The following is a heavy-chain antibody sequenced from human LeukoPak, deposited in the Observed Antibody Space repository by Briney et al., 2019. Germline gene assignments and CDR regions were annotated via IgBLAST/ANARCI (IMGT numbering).Heavy chain of an antibody. V-gene: IGHV3-21*01. CDR2: ISSTGNYI. Sequence: GGSLRLSCEASGFTFSSYSMNWVRQAPRKGLEWVSSISSTGNYIYYADSVKGRFTVSRDNAKKSLYLQMNSLRAEDTAVYYCARGGGYCSSTSCYYFDSWGQGTLVTASS. D-gene: IGHD2-2*01. CDR1: GFTFSSYS. J-gene: IGHJ4*02. CDR3: ARGGGYCSSTSCYYFDS.